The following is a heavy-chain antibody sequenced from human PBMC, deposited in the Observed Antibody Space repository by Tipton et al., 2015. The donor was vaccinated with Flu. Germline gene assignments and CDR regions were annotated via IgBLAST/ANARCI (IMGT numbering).Heavy chain of an antibody. CDR1: GGSFSGYY. Sequence: TLSLTCAVYGGSFSGYYWSWIRLPPGKGLEWIGSIYPSGTPYYNPSLKSRVTISVDTSKSQFSLMLRSVTAADTAVYYCARLSYYDVDLKNFYFDYWGQGALVTVSS. D-gene: IGHD3-10*02. CDR3: ARLSYYDVDLKNFYFDY. J-gene: IGHJ4*02. CDR2: IYPSGTP. V-gene: IGHV4-34*01.